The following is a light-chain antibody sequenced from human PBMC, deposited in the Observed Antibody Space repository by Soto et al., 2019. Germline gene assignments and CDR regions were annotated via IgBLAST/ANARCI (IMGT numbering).Light chain of an antibody. CDR2: GNN. Sequence: QSVLTQPPSASGTPGQRVTISCSGSSSNIGSDTVNWYQQVPGTAPKLLIYGNNQRPSGVPDRFSGSKSGTSPSLAIRGLQSEDEADYFCATWDDRLQGLVFGGGTKVTVL. J-gene: IGLJ2*01. CDR3: ATWDDRLQGLV. V-gene: IGLV1-44*01. CDR1: SSNIGSDT.